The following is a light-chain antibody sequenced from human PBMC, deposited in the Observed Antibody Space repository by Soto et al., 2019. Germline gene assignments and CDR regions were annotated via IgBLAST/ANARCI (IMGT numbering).Light chain of an antibody. J-gene: IGLJ3*02. V-gene: IGLV2-8*01. CDR1: SSDVGNYKY. Sequence: QSALTQSPSASGSPGQSVTISCTGTSSDVGNYKYVSWYQQHPGKAPKLMIYEVSKRPSGVPDRFSGSKSGNTASLTVSGIQVDDEADYYCSSYAGSNLWVFGGGTKLTVL. CDR3: SSYAGSNLWV. CDR2: EVS.